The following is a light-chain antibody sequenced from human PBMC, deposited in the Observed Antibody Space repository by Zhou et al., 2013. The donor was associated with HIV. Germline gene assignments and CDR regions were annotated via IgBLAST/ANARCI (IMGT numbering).Light chain of an antibody. Sequence: DIQMTQSPSTLSASVGDRVTITCRASQSISSWLAWYQQKPGKAPKLLIYKASSLERGVPSRFSGSGSGTNFTLTIHNLQPDDFATYYCQQCNSLPAFGQGTKVELK. CDR3: QQCNSLPA. J-gene: IGKJ1*01. CDR1: QSISSW. V-gene: IGKV1-5*03. CDR2: KAS.